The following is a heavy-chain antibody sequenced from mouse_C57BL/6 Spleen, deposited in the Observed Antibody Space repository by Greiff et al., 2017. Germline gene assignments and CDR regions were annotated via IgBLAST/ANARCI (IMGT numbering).Heavy chain of an antibody. Sequence: VQLKQSGPELVKPGASVKISCKASGYSFTGYYMNWVKQSPEKSLEWIGEINPSTGGTTYNQKFKAKATLTVDKSSSTAYMQLKSLTSEDSAVYYCACYDYGFAYWGQGTLVTVSA. D-gene: IGHD2-4*01. V-gene: IGHV1-42*01. CDR2: INPSTGGT. J-gene: IGHJ3*01. CDR1: GYSFTGYY. CDR3: ACYDYGFAY.